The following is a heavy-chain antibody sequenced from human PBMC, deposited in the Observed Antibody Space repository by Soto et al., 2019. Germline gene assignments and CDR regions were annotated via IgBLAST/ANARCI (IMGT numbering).Heavy chain of an antibody. CDR1: GFTFSSYA. V-gene: IGHV3-30-3*01. CDR2: ISYDGSNK. J-gene: IGHJ1*01. CDR3: ARDFAQH. Sequence: QVQLVESGGGVVQPGRSLRLSCAASGFTFSSYAMHWVRQAPGKGLEWVAVISYDGSNKYYADSVKGRFTISRDNSKNTLYLQMNSLRAEDTAVYYCARDFAQHWGQGTLVTVSS.